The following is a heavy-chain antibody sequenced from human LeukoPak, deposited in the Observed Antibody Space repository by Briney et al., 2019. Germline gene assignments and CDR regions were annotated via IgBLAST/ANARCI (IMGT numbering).Heavy chain of an antibody. Sequence: SVKVSCKASGYTFAGYYMHWVRQAPGQGLEWMGRIIPILGIANYAQKFQGRVTITADKSTSTAYMELSSLRSEDTAVYYCASTSRSGILTGYYPDYWGQGTLVTVSS. V-gene: IGHV1-69*02. CDR2: IIPILGIA. D-gene: IGHD3-9*01. CDR1: GYTFAGYY. CDR3: ASTSRSGILTGYYPDY. J-gene: IGHJ4*02.